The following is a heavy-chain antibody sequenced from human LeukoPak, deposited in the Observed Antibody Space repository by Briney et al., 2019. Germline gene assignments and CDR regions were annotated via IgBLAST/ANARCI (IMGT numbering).Heavy chain of an antibody. CDR1: GGTFSSYA. V-gene: IGHV1-69*13. CDR3: ARDRGAAAGLRVDY. J-gene: IGHJ4*02. D-gene: IGHD6-13*01. CDR2: IIPIFGTA. Sequence: SVKVSCXASGGTFSSYAISWVRLAPGQGLEWMGGIIPIFGTANYAQKFQGRVTITADESTSTAYMELSSLRSDDTAVYYCARDRGAAAGLRVDYWGQGTLVTVSS.